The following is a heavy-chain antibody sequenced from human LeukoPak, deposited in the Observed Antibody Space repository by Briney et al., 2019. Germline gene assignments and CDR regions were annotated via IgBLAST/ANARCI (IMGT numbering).Heavy chain of an antibody. V-gene: IGHV1-69*04. CDR2: IIPILGIA. CDR1: GDTFTSYG. Sequence: ASVKVSCKASGDTFTSYGISWVRQAPGQGLEWMGRIIPILGIANYAQKFQGRVTITADKSTSTAYMELSSLRSEDTAVYYCASGHRSGSLDYWGQGTLVTVSS. J-gene: IGHJ4*02. D-gene: IGHD6-19*01. CDR3: ASGHRSGSLDY.